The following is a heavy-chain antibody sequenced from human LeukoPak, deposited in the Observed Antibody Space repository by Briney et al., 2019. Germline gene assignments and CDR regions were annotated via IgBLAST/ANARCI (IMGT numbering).Heavy chain of an antibody. CDR2: MNPNSGNT. CDR3: ARRGFQSRPKGYCSSTSCYNWFDP. D-gene: IGHD2-2*01. J-gene: IGHJ5*02. V-gene: IGHV1-8*01. Sequence: ASVKVSCKASGYTFTSYDINWVRQATGQGLEWMGWMNPNSGNTGYAQKSQGRVTMTRNTSISTAYMELSSLRSEDTAVYYCARRGFQSRPKGYCSSTSCYNWFDPWGQGTLVTVSS. CDR1: GYTFTSYD.